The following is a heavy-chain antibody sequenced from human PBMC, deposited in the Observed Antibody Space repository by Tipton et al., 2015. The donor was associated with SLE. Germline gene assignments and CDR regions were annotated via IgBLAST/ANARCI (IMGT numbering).Heavy chain of an antibody. CDR1: GGSISSGGYS. Sequence: TLSLTCAVSGGSISSGGYSWSWIRQPPGKGLEWIGYIYHSGSTYYNPSLKSRVTISVDRSKNQFSLKLSSVTAADTAVYYCARDDRGTEDSFYGMDVWGQGTTVTVSS. CDR2: IYHSGST. D-gene: IGHD1-14*01. CDR3: ARDDRGTEDSFYGMDV. V-gene: IGHV4-30-2*01. J-gene: IGHJ6*02.